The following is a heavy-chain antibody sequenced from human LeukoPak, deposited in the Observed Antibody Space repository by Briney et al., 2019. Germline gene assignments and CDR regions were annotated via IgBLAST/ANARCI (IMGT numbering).Heavy chain of an antibody. CDR3: ARGPINYSTSWRFDY. J-gene: IGHJ4*02. V-gene: IGHV3-30*02. D-gene: IGHD2-2*01. CDR2: IRYDGSNK. CDR1: GFTFSSYG. Sequence: GGSLRLSCAASGFTFSSYGMHWVRQAPGKGLEWVAFIRYDGSNKYYADSVKGRFTISRDNTNNIVYLQMNSLRAEDTAVYYCARGPINYSTSWRFDYWGQGTLVTVSS.